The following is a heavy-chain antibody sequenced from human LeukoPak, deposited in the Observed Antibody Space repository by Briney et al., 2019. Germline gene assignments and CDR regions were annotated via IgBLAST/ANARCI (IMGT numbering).Heavy chain of an antibody. V-gene: IGHV1-18*01. D-gene: IGHD3-22*01. CDR3: ARDYYYDSSGNYYDAFDI. CDR1: GYTFINYG. CDR2: ISPNNGNT. Sequence: ASVKVSCKASGYTFINYGISWVRQAPGQGLEWMGWISPNNGNTNYAQKVQGRVTMSTDRSTSTAYMELRSLRSDDTAVYYCARDYYYDSSGNYYDAFDIWGQGTMVTVSS. J-gene: IGHJ3*02.